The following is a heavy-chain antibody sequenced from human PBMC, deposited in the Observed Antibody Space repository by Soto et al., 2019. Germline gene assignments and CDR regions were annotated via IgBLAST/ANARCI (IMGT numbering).Heavy chain of an antibody. CDR2: ISNSGGVI. Sequence: PGGSLRLSCAASGFSFSVHYMAWIRQAPGKGLEWVSYISNSGGVIYYADSVEGRFTISRDNAKDSLFLQMDSLRAEDTAVYYCARGRAYYYYMDVWGKGTMVTVSS. V-gene: IGHV3-11*01. J-gene: IGHJ6*03. CDR3: ARGRAYYYYMDV. CDR1: GFSFSVHY.